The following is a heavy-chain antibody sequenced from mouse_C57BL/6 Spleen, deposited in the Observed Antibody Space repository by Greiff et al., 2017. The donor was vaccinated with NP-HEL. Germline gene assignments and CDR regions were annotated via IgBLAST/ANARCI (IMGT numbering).Heavy chain of an antibody. CDR2: INPNNGGT. Sequence: EVQLQQSGPELVKPGASVKISCKASGYTFTDYYMNWVKQSNGKSLEWIGDINPNNGGTSYNQQFTGKATLTVDKSSSTAYMELSSLTSEDSAGYYCARSAGQLCFDYWGQGTTLTVSS. J-gene: IGHJ2*01. CDR3: ARSAGQLCFDY. CDR1: GYTFTDYY. D-gene: IGHD6-1*01. V-gene: IGHV1-26*01.